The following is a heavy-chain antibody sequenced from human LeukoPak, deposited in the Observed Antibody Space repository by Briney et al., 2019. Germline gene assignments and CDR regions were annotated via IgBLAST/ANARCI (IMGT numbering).Heavy chain of an antibody. CDR2: ISSSGSTI. D-gene: IGHD6-19*01. Sequence: GGSLRLSCAASGFTFSDYYMSWIRQAPGKGLEWVSYISSSGSTIYYADSVKGRFTISRDNSKNTLYLQMNSLRAEDTAVYYCAKDRRGSGWYGYFDYWGQGTLVTVSS. CDR1: GFTFSDYY. CDR3: AKDRRGSGWYGYFDY. V-gene: IGHV3-11*01. J-gene: IGHJ4*02.